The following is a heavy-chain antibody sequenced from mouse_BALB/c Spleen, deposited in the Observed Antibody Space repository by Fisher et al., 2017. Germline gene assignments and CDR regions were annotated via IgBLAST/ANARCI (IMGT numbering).Heavy chain of an antibody. CDR3: ARWYDGYTDYAMDY. Sequence: KFKGKATITADTSSNTAYLQLSSLTSVDSAVYFCARWYDGYTDYAMDYWGQGTSVTVSS. J-gene: IGHJ4*01. D-gene: IGHD2-3*01. V-gene: IGHV14-2*02.